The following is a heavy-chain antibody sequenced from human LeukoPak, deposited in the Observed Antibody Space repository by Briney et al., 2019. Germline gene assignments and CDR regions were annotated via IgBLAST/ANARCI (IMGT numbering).Heavy chain of an antibody. CDR1: GFTFSSYG. Sequence: QPGGSLRLSCAASGFTFSSYGMHWVRQAPGKGLEWVAVISYDGSNKYYADSVKGRFTISRDNSKNTLYLQMNSLRAEDTAVYYCAKVGDDTIFGVVIDSWFDPWGQGTLVTVSS. V-gene: IGHV3-30*18. CDR2: ISYDGSNK. J-gene: IGHJ5*02. D-gene: IGHD3-3*01. CDR3: AKVGDDTIFGVVIDSWFDP.